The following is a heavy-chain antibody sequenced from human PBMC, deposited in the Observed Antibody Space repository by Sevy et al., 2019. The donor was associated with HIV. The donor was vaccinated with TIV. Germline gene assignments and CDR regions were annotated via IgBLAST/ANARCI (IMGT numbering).Heavy chain of an antibody. V-gene: IGHV3-7*01. Sequence: GGSLRLSCAASGFTFSANWMNWVRHAPGKGLEWVANIKGDGSDKHYVDSVEGRFTISRDNAKNLLYLQMNSLRVEDTAVYYCAHETCGRFESWGQGTLVTVSS. CDR1: GFTFSANW. D-gene: IGHD1-26*01. J-gene: IGHJ4*02. CDR2: IKGDGSDK. CDR3: AHETCGRFES.